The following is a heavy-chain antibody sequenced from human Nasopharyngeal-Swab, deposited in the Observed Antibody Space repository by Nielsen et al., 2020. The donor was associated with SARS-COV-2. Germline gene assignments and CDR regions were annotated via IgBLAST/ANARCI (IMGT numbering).Heavy chain of an antibody. D-gene: IGHD3-22*01. CDR3: ATYYYDSSGYLVVDY. Sequence: ASVEVSCKASGYTFTSYDINWGRQATGPGLEWMGWMNPNSGNTGYAQKFQGRVTMTRNTSISTAYMELSSLRSEDTAVYYCATYYYDSSGYLVVDYWGQGTLVTVSS. CDR2: MNPNSGNT. CDR1: GYTFTSYD. J-gene: IGHJ4*02. V-gene: IGHV1-8*01.